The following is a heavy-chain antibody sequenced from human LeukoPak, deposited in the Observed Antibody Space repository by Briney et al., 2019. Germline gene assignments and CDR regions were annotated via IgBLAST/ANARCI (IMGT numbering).Heavy chain of an antibody. CDR1: GFTFSDYV. Sequence: GGSLRLSCAASGFTFSDYVIHWVRQAPGKGLEWVAVISYDGSNKYYADSVKGRFTISRDNSKNTLYLQMNSLRAEDTAVYYCARGSYCSSTSCYDGYFDYWGQGTLVTVSS. D-gene: IGHD2-2*01. V-gene: IGHV3-30*03. J-gene: IGHJ4*02. CDR3: ARGSYCSSTSCYDGYFDY. CDR2: ISYDGSNK.